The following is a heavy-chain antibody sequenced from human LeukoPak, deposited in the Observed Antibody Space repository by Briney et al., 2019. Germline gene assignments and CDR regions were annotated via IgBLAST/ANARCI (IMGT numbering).Heavy chain of an antibody. CDR3: ARDLRSGAQASDY. D-gene: IGHD4-17*01. J-gene: IGHJ4*02. V-gene: IGHV1-69*05. CDR2: IIPIFGTA. CDR1: GGTFSSYA. Sequence: SVKVSCKASGGTFSSYAISWVRQAPGQGLEWMGGIIPIFGTANYAQKFQGRVTITTDESTSTAYMELSRLRSDDTAVYYCARDLRSGAQASDYWGQGTLVTVSS.